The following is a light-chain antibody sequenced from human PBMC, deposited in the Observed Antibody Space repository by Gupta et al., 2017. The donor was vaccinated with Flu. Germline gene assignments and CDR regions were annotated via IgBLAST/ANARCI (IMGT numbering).Light chain of an antibody. CDR2: GAS. Sequence: DIPMTKPPSSLSASVGDRVTITCRASQGISYYLAWYQQKPGKVPKLLIYGASTLQSGVPSRFSGSGSGTDFTLIISSLQPEDVATYYCQKYNSAPTTFGQGTRLEIK. CDR3: QKYNSAPTT. V-gene: IGKV1-27*01. CDR1: QGISYY. J-gene: IGKJ5*01.